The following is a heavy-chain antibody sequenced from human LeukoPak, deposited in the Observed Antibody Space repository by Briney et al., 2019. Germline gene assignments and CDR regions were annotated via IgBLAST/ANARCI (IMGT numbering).Heavy chain of an antibody. Sequence: PGGSLRLSCVASGFTFSSYSIVWVRQAPGKGLEWVSYITSSSSHIYCADQLQGRFTISRDNAKNALYLQMNSLRAEDTAVYYCARVMARCDAGGGSCYLDYWGQGTLVTVSS. V-gene: IGHV3-21*01. CDR3: ARVMARCDAGGGSCYLDY. D-gene: IGHD2-15*01. J-gene: IGHJ4*02. CDR2: ITSSSSHI. CDR1: GFTFSSYS.